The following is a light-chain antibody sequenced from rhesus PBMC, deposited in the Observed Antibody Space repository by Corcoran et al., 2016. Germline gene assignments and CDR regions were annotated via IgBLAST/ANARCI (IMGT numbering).Light chain of an antibody. CDR1: EDVDKY. Sequence: DIQMTQSPSSLSASVGDRVTITCRASEDVDKYLHWYQQKPGTAPRILIYKASSLQTGVPSRFSGSGSGSSFTLTSSSLRPEDFGTYYCQHSFGSPLTFGGGTKVDLK. V-gene: IGKV1-74*01. CDR3: QHSFGSPLT. CDR2: KAS. J-gene: IGKJ4*01.